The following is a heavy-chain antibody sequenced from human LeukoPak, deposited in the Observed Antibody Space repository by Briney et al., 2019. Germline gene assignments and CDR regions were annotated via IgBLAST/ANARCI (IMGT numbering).Heavy chain of an antibody. V-gene: IGHV4-59*01. CDR2: IYYSGTT. D-gene: IGHD6-13*01. CDR3: ARGVYIAAAQYAY. J-gene: IGHJ4*02. CDR1: GGSISSYY. Sequence: SETLSLTCTVSGGSISSYYWSWILQPPGKGLEWIGYIYYSGTTNYNPSLKSRVTISVDTSKNQFSLKLSSVTAADTAVYYCARGVYIAAAQYAYWGQGTLVTVSS.